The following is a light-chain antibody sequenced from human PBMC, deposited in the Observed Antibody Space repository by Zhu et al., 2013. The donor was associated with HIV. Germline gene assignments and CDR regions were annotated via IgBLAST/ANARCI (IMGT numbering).Light chain of an antibody. J-gene: IGLJ1*01. CDR2: EVT. V-gene: IGLV2-14*02. Sequence: QSALTQPASVSGSPGQSITISCTGTSSDVGSYNLVSWYQQHPGKAPKLMIYEVTNRPSGVSNRFSASKSGNTASLTISGLQAEDEADYYCCSYTGTNTLEVFGTGTKVTVL. CDR3: CSYTGTNTLEV. CDR1: SSDVGSYNL.